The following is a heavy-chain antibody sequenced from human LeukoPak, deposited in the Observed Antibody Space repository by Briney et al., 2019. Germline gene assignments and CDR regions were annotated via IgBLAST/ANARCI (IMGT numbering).Heavy chain of an antibody. V-gene: IGHV1-18*01. J-gene: IGHJ3*02. Sequence: GASVKVSCKASGYTFTSYGISWVRQAPGQGLEWMGWISAYNGNTNYAQKLQGRVTMTTDTSTSTAYMELRSLRSDDTAVYYCARGRGSGLLWFGELCCDAFDIWGQGTMVTVSS. CDR2: ISAYNGNT. D-gene: IGHD3-10*01. CDR1: GYTFTSYG. CDR3: ARGRGSGLLWFGELCCDAFDI.